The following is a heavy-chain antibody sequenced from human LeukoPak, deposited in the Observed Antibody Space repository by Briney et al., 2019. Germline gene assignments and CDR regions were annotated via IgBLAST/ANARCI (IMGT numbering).Heavy chain of an antibody. CDR3: ASAYASYDFWSGYEDFDF. D-gene: IGHD3-3*01. Sequence: GGSLRLSCAASGIRFTTHWMNWVRQAPGKGLEWVASIRQDGGEKKYVDSVKGRFTISRDLAQNSLFLQMNSLRAEDTAVYYCASAYASYDFWSGYEDFDFWGQGTLVTVSS. CDR1: GIRFTTHW. V-gene: IGHV3-7*01. CDR2: IRQDGGEK. J-gene: IGHJ4*02.